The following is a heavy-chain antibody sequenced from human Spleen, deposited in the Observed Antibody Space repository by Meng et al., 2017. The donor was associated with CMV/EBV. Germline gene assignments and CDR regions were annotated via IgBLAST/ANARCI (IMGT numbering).Heavy chain of an antibody. V-gene: IGHV3-74*01. CDR2: INSDGGTT. CDR1: RFTFSNYW. Sequence: GESLKISCAASRFTFSNYWMHWVRQAPGKGLVWVARINSDGGTTTYADSVKGRFTISRDYSKSTLYLQMNSLRVEDRAVYYCAKDSSRSTWYGPDDYSGMDVWGPGTTVTVSS. CDR3: AKDSSRSTWYGPDDYSGMDV. D-gene: IGHD6-13*01. J-gene: IGHJ6*02.